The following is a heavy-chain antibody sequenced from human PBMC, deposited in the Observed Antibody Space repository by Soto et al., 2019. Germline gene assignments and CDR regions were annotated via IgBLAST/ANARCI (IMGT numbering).Heavy chain of an antibody. CDR1: GGSIRSNNW. CDR3: ARVYSGSYSDY. CDR2: IFHGGST. D-gene: IGHD1-26*01. J-gene: IGHJ4*02. Sequence: QVQLQESGPGLVKPSGTLSLTCAVSGGSIRSNNWWSWFRQPPGKGLEWIGEIFHGGSTYYNPSLKTRVTISVDKSKNQFSLRLSSVTAADTAVYYCARVYSGSYSDYWGQGALVTVSS. V-gene: IGHV4-4*02.